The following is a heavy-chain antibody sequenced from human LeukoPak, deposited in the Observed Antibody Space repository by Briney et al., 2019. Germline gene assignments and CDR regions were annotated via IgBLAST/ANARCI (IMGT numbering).Heavy chain of an antibody. Sequence: GGSLRLSCAASGFTFGTYGMHWVRQAPGKGLEYVSAISTNGGSTYYADSVKGRFTTSRDNSKNTLYLQMSSLRAEDTAVYYCVKDLLTGYYPFDYWGQGTLVTVSS. CDR2: ISTNGGST. CDR1: GFTFGTYG. CDR3: VKDLLTGYYPFDY. D-gene: IGHD3-9*01. V-gene: IGHV3-64D*06. J-gene: IGHJ4*02.